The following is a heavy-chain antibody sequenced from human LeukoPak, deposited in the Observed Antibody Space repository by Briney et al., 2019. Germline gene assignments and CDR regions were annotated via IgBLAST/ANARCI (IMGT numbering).Heavy chain of an antibody. CDR3: AKSSGYSSSWALDY. CDR2: ISWNSGSI. V-gene: IGHV3-9*03. J-gene: IGHJ4*02. D-gene: IGHD6-13*01. Sequence: GRSLRLSCAASGFTFDDYAMHWVRQAPGKGLEWVSGISWNSGSIGYADPVKGRFTISRDNAKNSLYLQMNSLRAEDMALYYCAKSSGYSSSWALDYWGQGTLVTVSS. CDR1: GFTFDDYA.